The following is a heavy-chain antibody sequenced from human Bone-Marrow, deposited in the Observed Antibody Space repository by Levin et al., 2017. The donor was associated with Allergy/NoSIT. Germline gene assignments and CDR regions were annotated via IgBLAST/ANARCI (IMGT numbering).Heavy chain of an antibody. V-gene: IGHV1-69*13. Sequence: ASVKVSCKASGGTFSSYAISWVRQAPGQGLEWMGGIIPIFGTANYAQKFQGRVTITADESTSTAYMELSSLRSEDTAVYYCARTEKVYDFWSGYLWYFDYWGQGTLVTVSS. CDR1: GGTFSSYA. D-gene: IGHD3-3*01. CDR3: ARTEKVYDFWSGYLWYFDY. J-gene: IGHJ4*02. CDR2: IIPIFGTA.